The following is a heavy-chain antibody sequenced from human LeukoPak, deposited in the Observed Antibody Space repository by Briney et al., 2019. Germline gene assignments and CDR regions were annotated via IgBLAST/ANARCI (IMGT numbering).Heavy chain of an antibody. CDR2: IYYSGST. CDR1: GGPISSSSYY. Sequence: SETLSLTCTVSGGPISSSSYYWGWIRQPPGKGLEWIGSIYYSGSTYYNPSLKSRVTISVDTSKNQFSLKLSSVTAADTAVYYFASPGWSKDFWTPMPAYYWGQGTLVTVSS. D-gene: IGHD3/OR15-3a*01. V-gene: IGHV4-39*01. J-gene: IGHJ4*02. CDR3: ASPGWSKDFWTPMPAYY.